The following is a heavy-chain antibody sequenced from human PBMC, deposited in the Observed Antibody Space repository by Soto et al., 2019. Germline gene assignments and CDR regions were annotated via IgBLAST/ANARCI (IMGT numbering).Heavy chain of an antibody. CDR2: IIPIFGTA. CDR1: GGTFSSYA. Sequence: GASVKVSCKASGGTFSSYAISWVRQAPGQGLEWMGGIIPIFGTANYAQKFQGRVTITADESTSTAYMELSSLRSEDTAVYYCARAWEDIVVVVAATLYYYYGMDVWGQGTTVTVSS. J-gene: IGHJ6*02. CDR3: ARAWEDIVVVVAATLYYYYGMDV. V-gene: IGHV1-69*13. D-gene: IGHD2-15*01.